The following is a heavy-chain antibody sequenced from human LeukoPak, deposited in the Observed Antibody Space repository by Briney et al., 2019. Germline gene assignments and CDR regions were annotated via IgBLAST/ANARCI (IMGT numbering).Heavy chain of an antibody. CDR3: ARGPDYYDSSGPFDY. Sequence: SETLSLTCTVFGGSISSGDYYWGWIRQPPGKGLEWIGSIYYSGSTYYNPSLKSRVTISVDTSKNQFSLKLSSVTAADTAVYYCARGPDYYDSSGPFDYWGQGTLVTVSS. V-gene: IGHV4-39*07. CDR1: GGSISSGDYY. D-gene: IGHD3-22*01. CDR2: IYYSGST. J-gene: IGHJ4*02.